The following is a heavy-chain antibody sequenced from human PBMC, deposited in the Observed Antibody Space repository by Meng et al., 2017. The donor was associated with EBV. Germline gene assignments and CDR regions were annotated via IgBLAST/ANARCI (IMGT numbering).Heavy chain of an antibody. Sequence: QELVVGWGGGVVKPGRSPKPPCVASGFTFSYFCFHWVRQAPGKGPEWVAIIPSDASHNKYYADSVKGRFTISRDNSKNTLYLQMNSLRTEDTAVYYCAKDLSGRFDPWGQGTLVTVSS. CDR2: IPSDASHNK. CDR1: GFTFSYFC. CDR3: AKDLSGRFDP. J-gene: IGHJ5*02. D-gene: IGHD1-14*01. V-gene: IGHV3-30*18.